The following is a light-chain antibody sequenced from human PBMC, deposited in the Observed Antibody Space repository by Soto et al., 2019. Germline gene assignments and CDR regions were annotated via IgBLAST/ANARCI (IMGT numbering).Light chain of an antibody. V-gene: IGKV1-8*01. CDR1: QGISSY. Sequence: AIRMTQSPSSFSASTGDRVTITCRASQGISSYLAWYQQKPGKAPKLLIYAASTLQSGVPSRFSGSGSGTDFTLPISCLESEDFATYCCQQYYSYPVTFGPGTKVDIK. J-gene: IGKJ3*01. CDR2: AAS. CDR3: QQYYSYPVT.